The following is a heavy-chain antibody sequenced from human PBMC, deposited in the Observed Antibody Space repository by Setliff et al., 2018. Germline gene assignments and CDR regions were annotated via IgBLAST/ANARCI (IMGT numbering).Heavy chain of an antibody. J-gene: IGHJ6*03. D-gene: IGHD1-7*01. V-gene: IGHV1-69*13. CDR3: ARVQRGPYNWNYPGFFYYYMDV. CDR1: ADIFSKFA. CDR2: IIPVFNSA. Sequence: SVKVSCKTSADIFSKFAINWVRRAPGQGLEWMGGIIPVFNSANYAQKFQGRVTMKADESTSTVYMELNSLRFDDTAIYYCARVQRGPYNWNYPGFFYYYMDVWGEGTTVTVSS.